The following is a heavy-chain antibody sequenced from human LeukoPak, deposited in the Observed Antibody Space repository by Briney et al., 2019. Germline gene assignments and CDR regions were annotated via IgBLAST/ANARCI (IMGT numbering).Heavy chain of an antibody. CDR2: ISWNSGSI. Sequence: GGSLRLSCAASGFTFDDYAMHWVRRAPGKGLEWVSGISWNSGSIGYADSVKGRFTISRDNAKNSLYLQMNSLRAEDTALYYCAKGAYGYVLTAPFDYWGQGTLVTVSS. J-gene: IGHJ4*02. CDR1: GFTFDDYA. CDR3: AKGAYGYVLTAPFDY. D-gene: IGHD5-12*01. V-gene: IGHV3-9*01.